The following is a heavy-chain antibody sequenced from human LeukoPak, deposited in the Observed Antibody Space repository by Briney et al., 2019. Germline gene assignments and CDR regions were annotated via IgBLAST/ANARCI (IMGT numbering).Heavy chain of an antibody. CDR3: AREVNIQADSDAFDI. V-gene: IGHV4-30-4*08. CDR2: ISYSGSA. CDR1: GGSFRSRNYL. D-gene: IGHD1/OR15-1a*01. J-gene: IGHJ3*02. Sequence: TSETLSLTCTVSGGSFRSRNYLWSWIRQTPGEGLEWIGYISYSGSAYYNPSLKSRVTISTDTSNSQFSLRLRSVTAADTAVYYCAREVNIQADSDAFDIWGPGTTVTVSS.